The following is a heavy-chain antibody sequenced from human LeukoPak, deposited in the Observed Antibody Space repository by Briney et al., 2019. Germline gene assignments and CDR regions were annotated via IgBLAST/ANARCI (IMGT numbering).Heavy chain of an antibody. CDR1: GFTFSNYW. D-gene: IGHD2-15*01. V-gene: IGHV3-7*01. CDR2: IKQDGTEK. J-gene: IGHJ4*02. Sequence: QPGGSLRLSCAASGFTFSNYWMTWVRQAPGKGLGWVANIKQDGTEKYYVDSVKGRFTISRDNAENSLYLQMNSLRAEDTAVYYCTRDTGCPGGTCYSFYDYWGQGTLVTVSS. CDR3: TRDTGCPGGTCYSFYDY.